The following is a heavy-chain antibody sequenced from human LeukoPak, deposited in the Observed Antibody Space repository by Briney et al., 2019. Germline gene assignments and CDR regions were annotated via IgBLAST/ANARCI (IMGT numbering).Heavy chain of an antibody. D-gene: IGHD6-13*01. CDR1: GYTFTSYY. CDR2: INPSGGST. Sequence: ASVKVSCKASGYTFTSYYMHWVRQAPGQGLEWMGIINPSGGSTSYAQKFQGRVTMTRDTSTSTVYMELSSLRSEDTAVYYCATANIRYSSSWYDDFDYWGQGTLVTVSS. CDR3: ATANIRYSSSWYDDFDY. J-gene: IGHJ4*02. V-gene: IGHV1-46*01.